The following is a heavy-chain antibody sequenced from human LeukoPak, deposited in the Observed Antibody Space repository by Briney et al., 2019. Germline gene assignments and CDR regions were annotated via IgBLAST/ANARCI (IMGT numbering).Heavy chain of an antibody. Sequence: SETLSLTCTVSGGSIRGYYWSWVRQSPGKGLEWIGYISYSGGTNFNPSLKSRVTISVDTSKNQFSLKLSSLTAADTAVYYCARDRTDTAMTIYYYGMDVWGQGTTVTVSS. CDR2: ISYSGGT. J-gene: IGHJ6*02. CDR3: ARDRTDTAMTIYYYGMDV. V-gene: IGHV4-59*01. D-gene: IGHD5-18*01. CDR1: GGSIRGYY.